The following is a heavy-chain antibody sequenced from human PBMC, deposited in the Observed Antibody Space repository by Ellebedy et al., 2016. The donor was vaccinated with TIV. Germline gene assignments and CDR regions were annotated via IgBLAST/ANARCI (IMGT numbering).Heavy chain of an antibody. D-gene: IGHD1-7*01. Sequence: GESLKISCAASGFTFSSYAMSWVRQAPGKGLEWVSAISGSGGSTYYADSVKGRFTISRDNSKNTLYLQMNSLRAEDTAVYYCASRITGTVSWGQGTLVTVSS. V-gene: IGHV3-23*01. CDR2: ISGSGGST. CDR1: GFTFSSYA. CDR3: ASRITGTVS. J-gene: IGHJ5*02.